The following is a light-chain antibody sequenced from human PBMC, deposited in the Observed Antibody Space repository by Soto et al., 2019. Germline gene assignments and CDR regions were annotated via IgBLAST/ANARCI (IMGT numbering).Light chain of an antibody. Sequence: SQSPSTLAASALERATLSCRASQSVSSYLAWYQQKPGQAPRLLIYDASNRATGIPARFSGSGSGTDFTLTISRLEPEDFAVYYCQQYGSSGTFGQGTKVDIK. CDR1: QSVSSY. CDR2: DAS. V-gene: IGKV3-20*01. CDR3: QQYGSSGT. J-gene: IGKJ1*01.